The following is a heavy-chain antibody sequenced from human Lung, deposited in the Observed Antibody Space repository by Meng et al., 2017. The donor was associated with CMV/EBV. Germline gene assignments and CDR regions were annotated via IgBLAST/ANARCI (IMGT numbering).Heavy chain of an antibody. CDR2: ISGYNGNT. D-gene: IGHD2-8*01. CDR1: GYTFASYG. J-gene: IGHJ4*02. Sequence: QVLLVQSGAGVKKPGDSVKVSCKASGYTFASYGLSWVRQAPGQGLEWMGWISGYNGNTKYAERLQGRVTMTADTSTSTAYMELRDLRSDDAAVYYCARSDAPGLDYWGQGTLVTGSS. V-gene: IGHV1-18*01. CDR3: ARSDAPGLDY.